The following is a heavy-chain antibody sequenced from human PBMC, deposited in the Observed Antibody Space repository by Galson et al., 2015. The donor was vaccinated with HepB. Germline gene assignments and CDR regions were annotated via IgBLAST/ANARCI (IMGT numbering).Heavy chain of an antibody. V-gene: IGHV3-7*03. D-gene: IGHD1-26*01. J-gene: IGHJ4*02. CDR2: IKQDGSEK. CDR3: AKDSRRKTGTYAASDY. CDR1: GFTFSSYG. Sequence: SLRLSCAASGFTFSSYGMSWVRQAPGKGLEWVANIKQDGSEKYYVDSVKGRFTISRDNAKKSLYLRMNSLRAEDTVLYYCAKDSRRKTGTYAASDYWGQGTLVTVSS.